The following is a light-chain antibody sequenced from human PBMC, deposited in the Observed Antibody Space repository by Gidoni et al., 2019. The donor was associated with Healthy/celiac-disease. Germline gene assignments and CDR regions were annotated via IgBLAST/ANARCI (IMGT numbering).Light chain of an antibody. V-gene: IGKV1-39*01. CDR3: QQSYSTPLT. Sequence: DIQMTKSPSSLSASVGDRVTLTCRASQSISSYLNWYQQKPGKAPKLLIYAASSLQSGVPSRFSGSGSGTDFTLTISSLQPEDFAPYYCQQSYSTPLTFGPGTKVDIK. CDR1: QSISSY. CDR2: AAS. J-gene: IGKJ3*01.